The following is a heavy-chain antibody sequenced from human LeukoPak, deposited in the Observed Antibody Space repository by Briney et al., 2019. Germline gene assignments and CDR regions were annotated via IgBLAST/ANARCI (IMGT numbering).Heavy chain of an antibody. V-gene: IGHV4-34*01. CDR1: GGSFSGYY. J-gene: IGHJ5*02. CDR2: INHSGST. Sequence: SETLSLTCAVYGGSFSGYYWSWICQPPGKGLEWIGEINHSGSTYYNPSLKSRVTISVDTSKNQFSLKLSSVTAADTAVYYCARGSDPFLFDPWGQGALVTVSS. CDR3: ARGSDPFLFDP.